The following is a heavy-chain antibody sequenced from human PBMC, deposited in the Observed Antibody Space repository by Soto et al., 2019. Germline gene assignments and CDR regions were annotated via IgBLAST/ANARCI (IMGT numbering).Heavy chain of an antibody. CDR3: ERDFPSSSSDP. V-gene: IGHV1-69*01. CDR1: GGTFSSYA. Sequence: QVQLVQSGAEVKKPGSSVKVSCKASGGTFSSYAITWVRQAPGQGLEWMGGIIPIFGTANYAQKLQGRVTITADESLTTAYMELSSLRSGDTAVYYWERDFPSSSSDPLGQGTLVTVSS. J-gene: IGHJ5*02. CDR2: IIPIFGTA.